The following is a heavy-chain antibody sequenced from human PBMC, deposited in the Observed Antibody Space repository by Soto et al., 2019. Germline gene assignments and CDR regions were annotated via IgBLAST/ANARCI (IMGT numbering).Heavy chain of an antibody. V-gene: IGHV4-30-2*01. J-gene: IGHJ4*02. CDR3: ARVPDY. Sequence: QLQLQESGSGLVKPSQTLSLTCAVSGGSISSGGYSWSWIRQPPGKGLEGIGYIYHSGSIYYNPSLKSEVAVSVDRSKNQWSVKLSSVTGGGAAVCYCARVPDYWGQGTLVTVSS. CDR1: GGSISSGGYS. CDR2: IYHSGSI.